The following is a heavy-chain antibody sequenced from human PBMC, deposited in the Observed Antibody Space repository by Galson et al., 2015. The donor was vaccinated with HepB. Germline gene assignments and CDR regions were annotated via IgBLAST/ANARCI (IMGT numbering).Heavy chain of an antibody. V-gene: IGHV3-43*01. CDR1: GFTFDAFT. CDR2: MTWDGYTA. D-gene: IGHD2-15*01. Sequence: SLRLSCAASGFTFDAFTMHWVRQAPGKGLEWVSLMTWDGYTAYADSVKDRFTISRDNNKNSLSLQMSSLRTEDTAFYYCAKPADRNYMDVWGKGTTVIVSS. J-gene: IGHJ6*03. CDR3: AKPADRNYMDV.